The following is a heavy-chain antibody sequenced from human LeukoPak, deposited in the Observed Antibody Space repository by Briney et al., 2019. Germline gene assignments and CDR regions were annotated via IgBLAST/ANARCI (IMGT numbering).Heavy chain of an antibody. V-gene: IGHV4-4*02. CDR2: ISQSGST. CDR3: AGDIVPGTSYNVLCR. CDR1: GGSISSARW. Sequence: SETLSLTCAVSGGSISSARWWSWVRQPPGKGLEWIGEISQSGSTNYNPALKSRVTMSLDKSQNQFSLELSSVTAADTAVYYCAGDIVPGTSYNVLCRWGRGTLVTVSS. D-gene: IGHD3-10*01. J-gene: IGHJ4*02.